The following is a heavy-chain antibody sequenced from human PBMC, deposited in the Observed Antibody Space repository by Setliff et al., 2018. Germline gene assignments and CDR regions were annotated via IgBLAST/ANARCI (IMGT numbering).Heavy chain of an antibody. Sequence: SETLSLTCAVYGGPFSGYYWSWIRQPAGKGLEWIGRVYTSGSTNYNPSLNSRVTISLDTSKNQFSLKLISVTAADTAVYYCAIVAGSGYLDRCFDPWGQGTLVTVSS. CDR2: VYTSGST. D-gene: IGHD3-22*01. V-gene: IGHV4-59*10. CDR3: AIVAGSGYLDRCFDP. CDR1: GGPFSGYY. J-gene: IGHJ5*02.